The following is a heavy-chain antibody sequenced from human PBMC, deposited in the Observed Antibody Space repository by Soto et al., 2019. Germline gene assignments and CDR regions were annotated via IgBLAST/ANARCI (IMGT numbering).Heavy chain of an antibody. CDR2: VTGGGHTT. CDR3: ASSSGDLDVYGMDI. Sequence: PGGSLRLSCAASGFTFSRYAMSWVRQAPGKGLEWVSTVTGGGHTTYNADSVNGRFTISRDNSKNTLYLQMNNLRAEDTAIYYCASSSGDLDVYGMDIWGPGTTVTFSS. V-gene: IGHV3-23*01. D-gene: IGHD3-10*01. CDR1: GFTFSRYA. J-gene: IGHJ6*02.